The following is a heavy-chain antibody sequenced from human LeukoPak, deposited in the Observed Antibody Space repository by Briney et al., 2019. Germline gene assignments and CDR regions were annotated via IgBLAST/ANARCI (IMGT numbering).Heavy chain of an antibody. V-gene: IGHV4-59*01. CDR3: ARDGGGSYGSSAFDI. D-gene: IGHD1-26*01. CDR1: GGSLSSYY. Sequence: SETLSLTCTVSGGSLSSYYWSWIRQPPGKGLEWIGYIYYSGSTNYNPSLKSRVTISVDTSKNQFSLKLSSVTAADTAVYYCARDGGGSYGSSAFDIWGQGTMVTVSS. J-gene: IGHJ3*02. CDR2: IYYSGST.